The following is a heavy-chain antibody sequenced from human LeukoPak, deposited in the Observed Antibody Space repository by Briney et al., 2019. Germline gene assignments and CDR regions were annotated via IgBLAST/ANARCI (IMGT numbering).Heavy chain of an antibody. CDR1: GGSFSGYY. CDR2: IYHSGST. CDR3: AREKRGGLGAFDI. J-gene: IGHJ3*02. V-gene: IGHV4-34*01. D-gene: IGHD3-16*01. Sequence: SETLSLTCAVYGGSFSGYYWSWIRQPPGKGLEWIGEIYHSGSTNYNPSLKSRVTISVDKSKNQFSLKLSSVTAADTAVYYCAREKRGGLGAFDIWGQGTMVTVSS.